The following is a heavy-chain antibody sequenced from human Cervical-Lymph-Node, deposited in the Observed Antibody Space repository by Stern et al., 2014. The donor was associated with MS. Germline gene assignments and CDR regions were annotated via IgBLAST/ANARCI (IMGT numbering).Heavy chain of an antibody. V-gene: IGHV3-74*01. J-gene: IGHJ6*02. CDR2: MNSDGSRV. D-gene: IGHD3-3*01. CDR1: GFSFSGYW. CDR3: ARDGFTKAMDV. Sequence: EVQLVESGGVLVQPGGSLRLSCAASGFSFSGYWMHWLRQPPGKGPVGLSRMNSDGSRVNYADSVKGRFTISRDNAKYTLYLQMNSLRAEDTAVYYCARDGFTKAMDVWGQGTTVTVS.